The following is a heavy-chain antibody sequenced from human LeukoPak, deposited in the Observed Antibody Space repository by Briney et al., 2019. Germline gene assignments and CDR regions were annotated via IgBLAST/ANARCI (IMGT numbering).Heavy chain of an antibody. CDR2: MNPNSGNT. Sequence: ASVTVSCKASGYTFTSYDINWVRQATGQGLEWMGWMNPNSGNTGSAQRFQGRVTMTRDTSRSTAYMELRSLTSEDTAAYYCARGPLVRLPSSFDPWGQGTLVTVSS. CDR3: ARGPLVRLPSSFDP. CDR1: GYTFTSYD. V-gene: IGHV1-8*01. J-gene: IGHJ5*02. D-gene: IGHD3-16*02.